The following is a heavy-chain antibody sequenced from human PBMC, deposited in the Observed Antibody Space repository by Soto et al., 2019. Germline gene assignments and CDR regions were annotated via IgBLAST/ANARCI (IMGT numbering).Heavy chain of an antibody. Sequence: QVQLVESGGGVVQPGRSLRLSCAASGFTFSSYGMHWVRQAPGKGLEWVAVIWYDGSNKYYADSVKGRFTISRDNSQNTLYLQMKRLRAEDTAVYYCARGDNSWSSYYYYYGMDVWGQGTTVTVSS. CDR1: GFTFSSYG. V-gene: IGHV3-33*01. CDR3: ARGDNSWSSYYYYYGMDV. J-gene: IGHJ6*02. D-gene: IGHD3-3*01. CDR2: IWYDGSNK.